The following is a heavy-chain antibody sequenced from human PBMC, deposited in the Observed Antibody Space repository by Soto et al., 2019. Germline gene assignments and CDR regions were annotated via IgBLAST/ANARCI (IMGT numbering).Heavy chain of an antibody. CDR1: GDTFSSYA. V-gene: IGHV1-69*13. CDR3: ARGDIVLMSLLDP. D-gene: IGHD2-8*01. Sequence: SVEVSCKASGDTFSSYAMSWLRQAPGEGLEWMGGIIPIFGTANYAQKFQGRVTITADESTSTAYMELSSLRSEDTAVYYCARGDIVLMSLLDPWGQGTLATVSS. CDR2: IIPIFGTA. J-gene: IGHJ5*02.